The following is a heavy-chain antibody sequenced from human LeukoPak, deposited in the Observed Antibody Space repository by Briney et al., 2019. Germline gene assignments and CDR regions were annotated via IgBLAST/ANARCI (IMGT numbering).Heavy chain of an antibody. CDR1: GFTFSSYG. CDR3: AKVMTTVTTPYYYYYYYMDV. D-gene: IGHD4-11*01. Sequence: QPGGSLRLSCAASGFTFSSYGMHWVRQAPGKGLEWVAFIRYDGSKKYYADSVKGRFTISRDNSKNTLYLQMNSLRAEDTAVYYCAKVMTTVTTPYYYYYYYMDVWGKGTTVTVSS. CDR2: IRYDGSKK. V-gene: IGHV3-30*02. J-gene: IGHJ6*03.